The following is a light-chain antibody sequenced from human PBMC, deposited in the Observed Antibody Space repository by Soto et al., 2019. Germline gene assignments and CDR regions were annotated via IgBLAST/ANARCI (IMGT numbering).Light chain of an antibody. V-gene: IGKV3-15*01. J-gene: IGKJ1*01. Sequence: IVLTQSPGTLSLSPGERATLSCRAGQSVSSNYLAWYQQKPGQAPRLLIYGASTRATGIPARFSGSGSGTEFTLTINSLQSEDFAVYYCQQYNNWPRTFGQGTKVDIK. CDR2: GAS. CDR1: QSVSSN. CDR3: QQYNNWPRT.